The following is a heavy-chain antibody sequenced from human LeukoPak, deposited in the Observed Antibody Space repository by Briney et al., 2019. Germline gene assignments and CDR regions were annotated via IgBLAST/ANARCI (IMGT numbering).Heavy chain of an antibody. D-gene: IGHD6-19*01. CDR2: INHSGST. CDR1: GGSFSVYY. CDR3: AISSGWVFDY. Sequence: SETLSLTCAVYGGSFSVYYWSWIRQPPGKGLEWIGEINHSGSTNDNPSLKSRVTISVDTSKNQFSLKLSSVTAAATAVYYCAISSGWVFDYWGQETLVTVSS. V-gene: IGHV4-34*01. J-gene: IGHJ4*02.